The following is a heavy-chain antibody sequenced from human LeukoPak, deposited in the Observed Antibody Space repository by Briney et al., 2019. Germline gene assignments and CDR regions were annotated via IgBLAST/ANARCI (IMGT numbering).Heavy chain of an antibody. D-gene: IGHD2-15*01. CDR3: AREGYCGGGSCHPDDAFDI. V-gene: IGHV1-18*04. CDR2: ISAYKGNT. Sequence: ASVKVSCKASGYTFSKYGVSWVRQAPGQGLEWMGWISAYKGNTNVAQKLQARVTMTTDTSTSTAYMDLKSLRSDDTAVYYCAREGYCGGGSCHPDDAFDIWGQGTMVTVSS. CDR1: GYTFSKYG. J-gene: IGHJ3*02.